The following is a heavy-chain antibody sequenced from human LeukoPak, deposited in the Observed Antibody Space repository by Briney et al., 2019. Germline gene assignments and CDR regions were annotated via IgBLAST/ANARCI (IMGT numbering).Heavy chain of an antibody. V-gene: IGHV1-2*02. CDR1: VYTFTGNY. J-gene: IGHJ4*02. CDR3: ATDNKYHD. Sequence: ASVKVSCKSSVYTFTGNYIHWVRQAPGQGLEWMGWIIPNSGGTNYAQKFQGRVTMTRDTSISTAYMELSSLRSDDTAVYYCATDNKYHDWGQGTLVTVSS. D-gene: IGHD2-2*01. CDR2: IIPNSGGT.